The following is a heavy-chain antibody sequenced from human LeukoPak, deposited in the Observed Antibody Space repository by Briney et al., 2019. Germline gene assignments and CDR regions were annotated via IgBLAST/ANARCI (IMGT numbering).Heavy chain of an antibody. D-gene: IGHD4-11*01. CDR1: GFAFSNYW. J-gene: IGHJ4*02. V-gene: IGHV3-7*01. CDR2: MNEDGSEK. CDR3: ARDRGYSNFDY. Sequence: GGSLRLSCAASGFAFSNYWMSWVRQAPGKGLEWVANMNEDGSEKIYVDSVKGRFTISRDNAQDSLYLQMNSLRAEDTSVYYCARDRGYSNFDYWGQGTLLTVSS.